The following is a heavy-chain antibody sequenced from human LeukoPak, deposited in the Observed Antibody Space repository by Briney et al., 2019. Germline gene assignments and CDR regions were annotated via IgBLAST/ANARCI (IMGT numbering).Heavy chain of an antibody. CDR2: INPNSGGT. J-gene: IGHJ4*02. V-gene: IGHV1-2*06. CDR3: ARDRTIFGVVPDY. CDR1: LYTFAGYY. Sequence: ASVKVSCKASLYTFAGYYMHWVRQAPGQGLEWMGRINPNSGGTNYAQKFQGRVTMTRDTSISTAYMELSRLRSDDTAVYYCARDRTIFGVVPDYWGQGTLVTVSS. D-gene: IGHD3-3*01.